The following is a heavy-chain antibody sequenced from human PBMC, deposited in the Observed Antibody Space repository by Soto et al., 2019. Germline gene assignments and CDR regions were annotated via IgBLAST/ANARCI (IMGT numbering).Heavy chain of an antibody. CDR3: ARGPPFH. V-gene: IGHV4-30-2*01. Sequence: SETLSLTCAVSGGSISSGGYSWSWIRQPPGKGLEWIGYIYHSGSTYYNPSLKSRVTISVDRSKDQFSLKLSSVTAADTAVYYCARGPPFHWGQGTLVTVSS. J-gene: IGHJ4*02. CDR2: IYHSGST. CDR1: GGSISSGGYS.